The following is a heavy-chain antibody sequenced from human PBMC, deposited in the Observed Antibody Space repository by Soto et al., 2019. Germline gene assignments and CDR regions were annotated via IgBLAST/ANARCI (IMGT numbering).Heavy chain of an antibody. CDR3: ARDFTLVPADP. J-gene: IGHJ5*02. CDR1: GFTVSSNY. CDR2: IYSGGST. Sequence: EVQLVESGGGLVQPGGSLRLSCAASGFTVSSNYMSWVHQAPGKGLEWVSVIYSGGSTYYADSVKGRFTISRHNSKNTLYLQMNSLRAEDTAVYYCARDFTLVPADPWGQGTLVTVSS. V-gene: IGHV3-53*04. D-gene: IGHD2-2*01.